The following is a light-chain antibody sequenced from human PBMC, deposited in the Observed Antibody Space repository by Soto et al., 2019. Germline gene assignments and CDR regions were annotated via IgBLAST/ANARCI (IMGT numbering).Light chain of an antibody. CDR3: QQYNSYPWT. V-gene: IGKV1-5*03. CDR1: QSISSW. J-gene: IGKJ1*01. Sequence: DIQMTQSPYTQSASVGDRVTITCRASQSISSWLAWYQQKPGKAPKLLIYKASSLESGVPSRFSGSGSGTEFTLTISSLQPDDFATYYCQQYNSYPWTFGQGTKVDIK. CDR2: KAS.